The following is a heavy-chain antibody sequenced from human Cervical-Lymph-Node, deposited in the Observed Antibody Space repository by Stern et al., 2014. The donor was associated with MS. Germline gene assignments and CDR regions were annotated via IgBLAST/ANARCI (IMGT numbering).Heavy chain of an antibody. CDR3: VSAPPGYFLEDALDI. D-gene: IGHD5-18*01. CDR1: GFSLRTNGVA. Sequence: ESGPTLVKPTETLRLTCTFSGFSLRTNGVAVGWIRQTPGKALGVLALIYWDVDKRDNPSLKPRRTTTTDPSQSKVALKMPSRAPVDTATYYCVSAPPGYFLEDALDIWGQGTMVTISS. J-gene: IGHJ3*02. CDR2: IYWDVDK. V-gene: IGHV2-5*02.